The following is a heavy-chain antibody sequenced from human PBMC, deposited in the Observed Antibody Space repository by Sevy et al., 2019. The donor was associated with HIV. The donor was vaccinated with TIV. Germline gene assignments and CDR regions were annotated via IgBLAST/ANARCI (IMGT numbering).Heavy chain of an antibody. CDR3: TRDLAQWPPTHFDY. CDR2: IRSKANGWTK. CDR1: GFTFGDYA. J-gene: IGHJ4*02. V-gene: IGHV3-49*03. Sequence: GGSLRLSCTASGFTFGDYAMSWFRQAPGKGLEWVGFIRSKANGWTKEYAASVKGRFTISRDDSKSIAYLQMNSLKAEDTAVYYCTRDLAQWPPTHFDYWGQGTLVTVSS. D-gene: IGHD6-19*01.